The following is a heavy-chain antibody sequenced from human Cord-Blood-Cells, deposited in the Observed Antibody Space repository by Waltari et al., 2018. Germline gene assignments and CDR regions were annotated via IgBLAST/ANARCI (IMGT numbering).Heavy chain of an antibody. CDR3: ARGREGSSSWYYFDY. CDR1: GASIRSHS. D-gene: IGHD6-13*01. J-gene: IGHJ4*02. Sequence: QVPLQESGPGLVKPSETLSLTCTVSGASIRSHSWSWIRQPPGKGLEWIGYIYYSGSTNYNPSLKSRVTISVDTSKNQFSLKLSSVTAADTAVYYCARGREGSSSWYYFDYWGQGTLVTVSS. V-gene: IGHV4-59*11. CDR2: IYYSGST.